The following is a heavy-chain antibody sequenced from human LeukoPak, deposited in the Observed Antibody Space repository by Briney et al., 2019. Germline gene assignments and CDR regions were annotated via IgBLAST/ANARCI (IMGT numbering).Heavy chain of an antibody. CDR1: GFTFSSYS. CDR3: ARGFTGDAVDV. D-gene: IGHD3-9*01. V-gene: IGHV3-21*01. Sequence: GGSLRLSCAASGFTFSSYSMNWVRQAPGKGLEWVSSISSSSSYIYYADSVKGRFTISRDNAKNSLYLQMNSLRAEDTAVYYCARGFTGDAVDVWGQGTMVTVSS. CDR2: ISSSSSYI. J-gene: IGHJ3*01.